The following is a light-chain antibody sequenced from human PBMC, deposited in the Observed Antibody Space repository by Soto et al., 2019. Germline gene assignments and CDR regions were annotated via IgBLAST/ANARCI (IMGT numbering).Light chain of an antibody. V-gene: IGKV3-20*01. CDR3: QQYYSSWT. Sequence: EIVLTQSPGTLSLSPGERATLSCRASHSISGTFLAWYQHKPGQAPRVLIYGASRRATGIPDRFSGSGSGTDFTLTISRLEPEDFALYYCQQYYSSWTFGQGTKVEMK. CDR1: HSISGTF. J-gene: IGKJ1*01. CDR2: GAS.